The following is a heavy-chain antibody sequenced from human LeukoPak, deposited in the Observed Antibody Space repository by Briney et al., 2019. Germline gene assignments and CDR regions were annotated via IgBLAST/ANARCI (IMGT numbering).Heavy chain of an antibody. D-gene: IGHD3-3*01. CDR2: TNPSSGNT. CDR3: TRAWSGGSDAFDI. CDR1: GYTATNYD. V-gene: IGHV1-8*01. J-gene: IGHJ3*02. Sequence: GASVKVSCKASGYTATNYDINWVRRATGQGLEWMGWTNPSSGNTGYAQKLQDRVTMTWNTSISTAYMELSSLRSEDTAMYYCTRAWSGGSDAFDIRGQGAIVTVSS.